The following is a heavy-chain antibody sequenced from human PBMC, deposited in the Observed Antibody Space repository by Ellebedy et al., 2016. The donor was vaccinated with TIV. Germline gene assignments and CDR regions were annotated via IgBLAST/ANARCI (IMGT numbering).Heavy chain of an antibody. V-gene: IGHV3-23*01. CDR2: ISRSGGST. CDR1: GFTFSNYA. CDR3: ANVYSGTWADS. Sequence: PGGSLRLSCAASGFTFSNYAMSWVRQAPGKGLEWVSAISRSGGSTYYAGSVKGRFTISRDNSKDTLYLQMNSLGAEDTAVYYCANVYSGTWADSWGQGTLVTVSS. J-gene: IGHJ4*02. D-gene: IGHD6-13*01.